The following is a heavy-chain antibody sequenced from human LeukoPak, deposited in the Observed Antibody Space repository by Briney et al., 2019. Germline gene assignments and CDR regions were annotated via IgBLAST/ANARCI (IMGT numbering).Heavy chain of an antibody. J-gene: IGHJ4*02. V-gene: IGHV1-18*04. CDR1: GYTFSEYG. D-gene: IGHD4-11*01. Sequence: ASVKVSCKASGYTFSEYGITWVRQAPGQGLEWMGWISTSTGDTKYTQKFQGRVTLTTDTSTSTAYMELSSLRSDDTAVYYCARDDNYGIFVNVDYWGQGTLVTVSS. CDR2: ISTSTGDT. CDR3: ARDDNYGIFVNVDY.